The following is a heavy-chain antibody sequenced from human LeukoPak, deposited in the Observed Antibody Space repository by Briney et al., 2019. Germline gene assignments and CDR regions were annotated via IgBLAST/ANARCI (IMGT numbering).Heavy chain of an antibody. CDR3: VRGELELPLFDP. Sequence: PGGSLRLSCAASGFTFSSYSMNWVRRAPGKGLEWVSYISSSSSTIYYADSVKGRFTISRDNAKNSLYLQMNSLRAEDTAVYYCVRGELELPLFDPWGQGTLVTVSS. CDR1: GFTFSSYS. D-gene: IGHD1-7*01. CDR2: ISSSSSTI. J-gene: IGHJ5*02. V-gene: IGHV3-48*04.